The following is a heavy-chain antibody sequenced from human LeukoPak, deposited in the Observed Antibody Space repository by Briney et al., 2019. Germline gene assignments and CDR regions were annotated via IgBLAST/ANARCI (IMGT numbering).Heavy chain of an antibody. D-gene: IGHD4-23*01. CDR2: ISWNSVSI. Sequence: GGSLRLSCAASGFTFDDYAMHWVRQAPGKGLEWVSGISWNSVSIGYADSVKGRFTISRDNAKNSLYLQMNSLRAEDTALYYCAKDSRATVAAIDYWGQGTLVTVSS. V-gene: IGHV3-9*01. CDR1: GFTFDDYA. J-gene: IGHJ4*02. CDR3: AKDSRATVAAIDY.